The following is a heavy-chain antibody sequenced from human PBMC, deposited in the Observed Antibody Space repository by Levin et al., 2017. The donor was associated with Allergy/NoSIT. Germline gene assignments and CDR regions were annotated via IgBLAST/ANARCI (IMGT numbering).Heavy chain of an antibody. J-gene: IGHJ4*02. CDR1: GYTFTSYY. CDR3: ARDETKGFYSNLASDY. V-gene: IGHV1-46*01. Sequence: ASVKVSCKASGYTFTSYYMHWVRQAPGQGLEWMGIINPSGGSTSYAQKFQGRVTMTRDTSTSTVYMELSSLRSEDTAVYYCARDETKGFYSNLASDYWGQGTLVTVSS. D-gene: IGHD4-11*01. CDR2: INPSGGST.